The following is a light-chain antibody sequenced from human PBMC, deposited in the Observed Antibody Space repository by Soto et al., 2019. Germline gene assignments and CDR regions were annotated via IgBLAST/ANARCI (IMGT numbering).Light chain of an antibody. CDR3: CSYAGIYSYV. Sequence: QSALTQPRSVSGSPGQSVTIACTGTSSDVGRYDYVSWYQQHPGEAPKLVVYDVTERPSGVPDRFSGSKSGNTASLTISGLQAEDEADYYCCSYAGIYSYVFGTGTQVTVL. CDR1: SSDVGRYDY. CDR2: DVT. V-gene: IGLV2-11*01. J-gene: IGLJ1*01.